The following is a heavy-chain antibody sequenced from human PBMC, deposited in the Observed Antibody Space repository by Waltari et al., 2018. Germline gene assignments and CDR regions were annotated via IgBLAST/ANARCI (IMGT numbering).Heavy chain of an antibody. CDR1: GYIFTSYA. D-gene: IGHD2-15*01. J-gene: IGHJ5*01. CDR2: IITSTGNP. V-gene: IGHV7-4-1*01. CDR3: TREVVPAATIVVNWFDS. Sequence: QVQLVQSGSELKKPGASVKISCKASGYIFTSYAINWVRQAPGQGLELMGWIITSTGNPTYSQGFTGRFVFSLDTSVSTAYLEIHNLKAEDTAVYYCTREVVPAATIVVNWFDSWGQGTLVTVSS.